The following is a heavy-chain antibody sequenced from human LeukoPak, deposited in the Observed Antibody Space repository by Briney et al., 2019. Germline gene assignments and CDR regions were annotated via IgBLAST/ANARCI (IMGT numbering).Heavy chain of an antibody. Sequence: PGGSLRLSCATSGFTFDDFAMHWVRQAPGKGLEWVSHISWNSDTITYADSVKGRFTISRDNAKDSLYLQISSLRDEDTAFYYCAKDIDSAGYGAFEIWGQGTAVTVSS. J-gene: IGHJ3*02. CDR1: GFTFDDFA. V-gene: IGHV3-9*01. CDR3: AKDIDSAGYGAFEI. CDR2: ISWNSDTI. D-gene: IGHD3-22*01.